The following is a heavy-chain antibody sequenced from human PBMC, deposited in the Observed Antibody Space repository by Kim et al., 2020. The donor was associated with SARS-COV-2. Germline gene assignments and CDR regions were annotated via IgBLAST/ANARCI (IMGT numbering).Heavy chain of an antibody. J-gene: IGHJ4*02. CDR3: ARPAYYDSSGREAIDY. Sequence: GESLKISCKGSGYSFTSYWIGWVRQMPGKGLEWMGIIYPGDSDTRYSPSFQGQVTISADKSISTAYLQWSSLKASDTAMYYCARPAYYDSSGREAIDYWGQGTLVTVSS. CDR2: IYPGDSDT. CDR1: GYSFTSYW. D-gene: IGHD3-22*01. V-gene: IGHV5-51*01.